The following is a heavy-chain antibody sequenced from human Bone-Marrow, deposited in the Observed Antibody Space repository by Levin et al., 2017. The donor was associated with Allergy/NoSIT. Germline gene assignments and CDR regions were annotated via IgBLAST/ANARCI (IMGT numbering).Heavy chain of an antibody. V-gene: IGHV3-23*01. CDR3: AKGEDDYRESIHSDY. CDR1: GFTFSKFA. D-gene: IGHD4-17*01. CDR2: ISDSGRST. Sequence: GESLKISCAASGFTFSKFAMNWVRQAPGKGLEWVSTISDSGRSTYFADSVRGRFTISRDNSKNTVYLQMNSLRAEDTALYYCAKGEDDYRESIHSDYWGQGTQVTVSS. J-gene: IGHJ4*02.